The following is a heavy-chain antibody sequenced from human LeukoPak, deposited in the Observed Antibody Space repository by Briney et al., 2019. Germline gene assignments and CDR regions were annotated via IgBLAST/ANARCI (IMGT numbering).Heavy chain of an antibody. CDR3: ARGMGPTDGGDY. D-gene: IGHD1-26*01. Sequence: GGSLRLSCAASGFTFRSYRTHWVRQAPGKGLVWVSRINSDGSSTSYADSVKGRFTISRDNAKNRLYLQMNSLRAEDTAVYYCARGMGPTDGGDYWGQGTLVTVSS. V-gene: IGHV3-74*01. CDR2: INSDGSST. CDR1: GFTFRSYR. J-gene: IGHJ4*02.